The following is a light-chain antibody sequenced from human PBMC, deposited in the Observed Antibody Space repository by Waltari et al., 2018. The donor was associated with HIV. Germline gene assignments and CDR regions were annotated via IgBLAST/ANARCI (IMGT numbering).Light chain of an antibody. CDR3: QSIDSGGTFV. V-gene: IGLV3-25*03. J-gene: IGLJ1*01. Sequence: SYELTQPPSVSVSPGQTARITCFGDTLANQFAHWYQQKPGQAPELVMYQDTQRPSGIPERFSGSSSGTTVTLTISRVQAADEADYYCQSIDSGGTFVFGTGTKVTVL. CDR1: TLANQF. CDR2: QDT.